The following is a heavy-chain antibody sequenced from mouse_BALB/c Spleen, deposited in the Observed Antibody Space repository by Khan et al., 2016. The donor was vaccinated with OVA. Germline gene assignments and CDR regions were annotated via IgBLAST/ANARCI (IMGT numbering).Heavy chain of an antibody. J-gene: IGHJ2*01. Sequence: EVKLLESGPGLVKPSQSLSLTCTVTGYSITSGYGWNWIRQFPGNKLEWMGYISYSGSTNYNPSLKSRISITRDTSTNQFFLQLNSVTTEDTATYYCARTARIKYWGQGTTLTGSA. CDR3: ARTARIKY. CDR2: ISYSGST. CDR1: GYSITSGYG. D-gene: IGHD1-2*01. V-gene: IGHV3-2*02.